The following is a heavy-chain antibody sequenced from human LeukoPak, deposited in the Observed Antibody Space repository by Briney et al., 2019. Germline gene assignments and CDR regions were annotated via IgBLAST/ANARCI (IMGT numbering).Heavy chain of an antibody. CDR1: GYNFNNYW. D-gene: IGHD3-9*01. J-gene: IGHJ5*02. CDR3: ARLYDILTSNSFDP. CDR2: IYPGDSDT. Sequence: GESLKISCKGSGYNFNNYWIGWVRQMPGKGLEWMWIIYPGDSDTRYSPSFQGLVTISADKSISTAYVQWSSLKASDTAMYYCARLYDILTSNSFDPWGQGTLVTVSS. V-gene: IGHV5-51*01.